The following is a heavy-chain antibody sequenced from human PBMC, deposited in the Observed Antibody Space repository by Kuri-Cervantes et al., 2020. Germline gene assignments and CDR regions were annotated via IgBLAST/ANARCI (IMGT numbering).Heavy chain of an antibody. D-gene: IGHD6-19*01. Sequence: GGSLRLSCSASGFTFSDYYMSWIRQAPGKGLEWVSYISSSGSNIYYADSVKGRFTIFRDNAKNSLYLQMNSLRAEDTAVYYCARPPARYSSGWYGSWGQGTLVTVSS. J-gene: IGHJ5*01. CDR2: ISSSGSNI. CDR1: GFTFSDYY. CDR3: ARPPARYSSGWYGS. V-gene: IGHV3-11*01.